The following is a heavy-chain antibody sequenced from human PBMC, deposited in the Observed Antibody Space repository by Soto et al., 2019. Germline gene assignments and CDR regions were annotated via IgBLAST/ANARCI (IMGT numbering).Heavy chain of an antibody. CDR3: AAGLSRVTMIAMSY. J-gene: IGHJ4*02. CDR2: IVVGSDNT. V-gene: IGHV1-58*01. Sequence: SVKVSCKASGFTFTSSAVQWVRQARGQRLEWIGWIVVGSDNTNYAQKFQERVTITRDMSTSTAYMELSSLRSEDTAVYYCAAGLSRVTMIAMSYWGQGTLVTVSS. D-gene: IGHD3-22*01. CDR1: GFTFTSSA.